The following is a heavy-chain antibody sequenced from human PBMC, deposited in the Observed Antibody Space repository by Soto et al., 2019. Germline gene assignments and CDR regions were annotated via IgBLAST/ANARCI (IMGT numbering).Heavy chain of an antibody. CDR1: GFTFGDFY. D-gene: IGHD2-15*01. Sequence: LRLSCAGSGFTFGDFYMSWIRQAPGKGLEWLSYISPGSRYPAYADSVKGRFTISRDNAKRSLYLQMMSLTAEDTAIYYCVRGGGGGLFDPWGQGTMVTVSS. J-gene: IGHJ5*02. CDR3: VRGGGGGLFDP. CDR2: ISPGSRYP. V-gene: IGHV3-11*06.